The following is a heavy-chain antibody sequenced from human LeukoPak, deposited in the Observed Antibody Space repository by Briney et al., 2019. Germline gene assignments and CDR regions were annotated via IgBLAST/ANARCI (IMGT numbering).Heavy chain of an antibody. CDR1: GYTFTSYG. CDR3: ARESSSDVGASDY. Sequence: ASVKVSCKASGYTFTSYGISWVRQAPGQGLEWMGWISAYNGNTNYAQKLQGRVTMTTDTSTSTAYRELRSLRSDDTAMCYCARESSSDVGASDYWGQGTLVTVSS. CDR2: ISAYNGNT. J-gene: IGHJ4*02. D-gene: IGHD6-6*01. V-gene: IGHV1-18*01.